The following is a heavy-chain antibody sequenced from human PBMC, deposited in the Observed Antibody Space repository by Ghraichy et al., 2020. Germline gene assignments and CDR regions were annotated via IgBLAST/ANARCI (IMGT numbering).Heavy chain of an antibody. CDR1: GGSISSYY. CDR3: ARGGSNWFDP. CDR2: IYYSGST. Sequence: SQTLSLTCTVSGGSISSYYWSWIRQPPGKGLEWIGYIYYSGSTNYNPSLKSRVTISVDTSKNQFSLKLSSVTAADTAVYYCARGGSNWFDPWGQGTLVTVSS. V-gene: IGHV4-59*01. J-gene: IGHJ5*02.